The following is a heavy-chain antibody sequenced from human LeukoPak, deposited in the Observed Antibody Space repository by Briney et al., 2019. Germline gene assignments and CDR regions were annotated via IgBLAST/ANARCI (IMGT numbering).Heavy chain of an antibody. D-gene: IGHD1-26*01. CDR1: GGSISSYY. J-gene: IGHJ3*02. CDR3: ASSLSSGSYARGAFDI. CDR2: IYYSGST. V-gene: IGHV4-59*01. Sequence: SETLSLTCTVSGGSISSYYWSWIRQPPGKGLEWIGYIYYSGSTNYNPSLKSRVTISVDTSKNQFSLKLSSVTAADTAVYYCASSLSSGSYARGAFDIWGQGTMVTVSS.